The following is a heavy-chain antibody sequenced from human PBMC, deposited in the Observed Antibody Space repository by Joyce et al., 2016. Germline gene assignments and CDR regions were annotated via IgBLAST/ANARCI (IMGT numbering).Heavy chain of an antibody. Sequence: QLQLQESGSGLVKPSQTLSLTCAVSGGSISSGGYSWSWIRQPPGKALGWIGFIYDSGSTSYNSSLKSRVTISIDRSKNQFSLNQSSVTAADTAVYFCTRGRDFGDHSFDYWGQGILVTVSS. CDR2: IYDSGST. V-gene: IGHV4-30-2*01. D-gene: IGHD4-17*01. J-gene: IGHJ4*02. CDR3: TRGRDFGDHSFDY. CDR1: GGSISSGGYS.